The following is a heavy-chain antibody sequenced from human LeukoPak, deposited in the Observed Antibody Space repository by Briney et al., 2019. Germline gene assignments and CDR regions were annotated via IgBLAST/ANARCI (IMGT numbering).Heavy chain of an antibody. CDR2: IKQDGSEK. V-gene: IGHV3-7*01. CDR1: GFTFSSYW. CDR3: ARMYYYDSSGYYPPTIQGYYFDY. Sequence: GGSLRLSCAASGFTFSSYWMSWVRQAPGKGLEWVANIKQDGSEKYYVDSVKGRFTISRDNAKNSLYLQMNSLRAEDTAVYYCARMYYYDSSGYYPPTIQGYYFDYWGQGTLVTVSS. J-gene: IGHJ4*02. D-gene: IGHD3-22*01.